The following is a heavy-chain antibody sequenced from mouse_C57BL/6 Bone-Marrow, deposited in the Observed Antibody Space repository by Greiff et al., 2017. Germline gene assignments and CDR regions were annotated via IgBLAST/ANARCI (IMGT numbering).Heavy chain of an antibody. CDR2: ISDGGSYT. D-gene: IGHD2-2*01. J-gene: IGHJ3*01. CDR1: GFTFSSYA. V-gene: IGHV5-4*01. Sequence: EVKLVESGGGLVKPGGSLKLSCAASGFTFSSYAMSWVRQTPEKRLEWVATISDGGSYTYYPDNVKGRFTISRDNAKNNLYLQMSHLKSEDTAMYYCARDREGGLPAYWGQGTLVTVSA. CDR3: ARDREGGLPAY.